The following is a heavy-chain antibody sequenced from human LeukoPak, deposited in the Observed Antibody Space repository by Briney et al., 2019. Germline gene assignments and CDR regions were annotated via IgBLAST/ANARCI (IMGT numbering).Heavy chain of an antibody. CDR1: GFTFSSYE. CDR3: ASDLYCTNGVCFHP. J-gene: IGHJ5*02. V-gene: IGHV3-48*03. CDR2: ISSSGSTI. D-gene: IGHD2-8*01. Sequence: GGSLRLSCAASGFTFSSYEMNWVRQAPGKGLEWVPYISSSGSTIYYADSVKGRFTISRDNAKNSLYLQMNSLRAEDTAVYYCASDLYCTNGVCFHPWGQGTLVTVSS.